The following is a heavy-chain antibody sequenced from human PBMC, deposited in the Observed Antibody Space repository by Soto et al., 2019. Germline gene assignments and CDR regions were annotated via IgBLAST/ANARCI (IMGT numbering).Heavy chain of an antibody. CDR3: ARTKWKGAWFDP. CDR2: INHSGST. J-gene: IGHJ5*02. CDR1: VDTFRGYY. D-gene: IGHD1-1*01. V-gene: IGHV4-34*01. Sequence: QVQLQQWGAGLLKPSETLSLTCAVYVDTFRGYYWSWIRQPPGKGLEWIGQINHSGSTNYEPSLKSRVTISVDTSKHQFSRKVTSASAADTAIYDCARTKWKGAWFDPWGQGTLVNVSS.